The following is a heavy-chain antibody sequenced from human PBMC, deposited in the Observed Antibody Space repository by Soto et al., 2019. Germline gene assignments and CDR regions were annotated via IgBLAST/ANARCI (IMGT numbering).Heavy chain of an antibody. CDR1: GYTFSNYG. CDR2: VSGDNDNI. Sequence: ASVKVSCKASGYTFSNYGISWVRQAPGQGLEWMGWVSGDNDNINYAQKFQGRVTMTTDTSTSTAYMELRSLRSDDTAVYYCARTDTMDVWGQGTPVTVSS. J-gene: IGHJ6*02. V-gene: IGHV1-18*01. CDR3: ARTDTMDV.